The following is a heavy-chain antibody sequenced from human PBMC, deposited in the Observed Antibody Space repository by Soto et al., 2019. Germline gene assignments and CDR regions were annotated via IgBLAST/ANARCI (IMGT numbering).Heavy chain of an antibody. D-gene: IGHD2-2*02. CDR1: GFTFSSYG. CDR3: ARMGGWCSSTSCYKDYFDY. Sequence: VGSLRLSCAASGFTFSSYGMHWVRQAPGKGLEWVANIKQDGSEKYYVDSVKGRFTISRDNAKNSLYLQMNSLRAEDTAVYYCARMGGWCSSTSCYKDYFDYWGQGTLVTVSS. CDR2: IKQDGSEK. J-gene: IGHJ4*02. V-gene: IGHV3-7*01.